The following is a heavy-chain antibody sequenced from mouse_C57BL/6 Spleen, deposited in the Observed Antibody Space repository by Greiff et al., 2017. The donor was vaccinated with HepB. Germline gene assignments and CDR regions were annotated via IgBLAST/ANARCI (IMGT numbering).Heavy chain of an antibody. J-gene: IGHJ1*03. V-gene: IGHV2-5*01. D-gene: IGHD2-1*01. Sequence: QVQLQQSGPGLVQPSQSLSITCTVSGFSLTSYGVHWVRQSPGKGLEWLGVIWRGGSTDYNAAFMSRLSITKDNSKSQVFFKMNSLQADDTAIYYRAKPGYYGNSYWYFDVWGTGTTVTVSS. CDR3: AKPGYYGNSYWYFDV. CDR1: GFSLTSYG. CDR2: IWRGGST.